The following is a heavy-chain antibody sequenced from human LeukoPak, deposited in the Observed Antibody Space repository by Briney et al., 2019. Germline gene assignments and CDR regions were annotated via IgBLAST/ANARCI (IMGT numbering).Heavy chain of an antibody. Sequence: GGSLRLSCAASGFTFSSYEMNGVRQAPGKGLEWVSYISSSGSTIYYADSVKGRFTISRDNAKNSLYLQMNSLRAEDTAVYYCARQSYYYDSSGHYVYYFDYWGQGTLVTVSS. V-gene: IGHV3-48*03. J-gene: IGHJ4*02. CDR3: ARQSYYYDSSGHYVYYFDY. CDR2: ISSSGSTI. CDR1: GFTFSSYE. D-gene: IGHD3-22*01.